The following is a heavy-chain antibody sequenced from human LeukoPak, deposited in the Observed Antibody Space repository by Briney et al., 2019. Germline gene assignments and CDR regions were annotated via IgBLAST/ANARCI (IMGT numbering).Heavy chain of an antibody. CDR3: ARDPGEVGANPLDY. CDR2: INSDGSST. V-gene: IGHV3-74*01. CDR1: GFTFSSYW. J-gene: IGHJ4*02. D-gene: IGHD1-26*01. Sequence: GGSLRLSCAASGFTFSSYWMHWVRQAPGKGLVWVSRINSDGSSTSYADSVKGRFTISRDNAKNTLYLQMNSLRAEDTAVYYCARDPGEVGANPLDYWGQGTLVTVPS.